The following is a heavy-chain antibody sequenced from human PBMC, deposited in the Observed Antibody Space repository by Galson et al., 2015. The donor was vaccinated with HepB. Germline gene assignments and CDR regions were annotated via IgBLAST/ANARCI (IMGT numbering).Heavy chain of an antibody. CDR2: IKSITDGGTT. V-gene: IGHV3-15*01. J-gene: IGHJ5*02. CDR3: STDHTVVVVGMTPWFDP. CDR1: GFTFSNAW. D-gene: IGHD2-15*01. Sequence: SLRLSCAASGFTFSNAWMNWVRQAPGKGLEWVGRIKSITDGGTTDYAAPVKGRFTISRDDSRNTVYLQMNSLKTEDTAVYYCSTDHTVVVVGMTPWFDPWGQGTLVIVSS.